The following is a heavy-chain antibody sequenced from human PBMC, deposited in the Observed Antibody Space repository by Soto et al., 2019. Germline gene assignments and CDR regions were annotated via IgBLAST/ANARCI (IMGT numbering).Heavy chain of an antibody. Sequence: QVQLVESGGGVVQPGRSLRLSCAASGFTFSSYGMHWVRQAPGKGLEWVAVISYDGSNKYYADSVKGRFTISRDNSKNTLYLQMNSLRAEDTAVYYCAKDFYGDYVDYRGQGTLVTVSS. D-gene: IGHD4-17*01. V-gene: IGHV3-30*18. J-gene: IGHJ4*02. CDR2: ISYDGSNK. CDR1: GFTFSSYG. CDR3: AKDFYGDYVDY.